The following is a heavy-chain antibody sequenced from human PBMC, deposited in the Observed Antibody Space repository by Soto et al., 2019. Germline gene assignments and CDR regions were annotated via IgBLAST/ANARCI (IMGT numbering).Heavy chain of an antibody. V-gene: IGHV3-9*01. CDR1: GFTFDDYA. D-gene: IGHD5-12*01. J-gene: IGHJ4*02. CDR3: AKDRRDGYNWDRYYFDY. Sequence: HPGGSLRLSCAASGFTFDDYAMHWVRQAPGKGLEWVSGISWNSGSIGYADSVKGRFTISRDNAKNSLYLQMNSLRAEDTALYYCAKDRRDGYNWDRYYFDYWGQGTLVTVSS. CDR2: ISWNSGSI.